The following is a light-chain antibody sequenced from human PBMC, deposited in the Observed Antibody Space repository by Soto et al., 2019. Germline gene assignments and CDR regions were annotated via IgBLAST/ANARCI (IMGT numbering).Light chain of an antibody. V-gene: IGLV1-47*01. CDR3: AAWDDSLSVLYV. CDR1: GSNIGRNY. J-gene: IGLJ1*01. CDR2: RNN. Sequence: QSVLTQPPSASGTPGQRATTFGSGSGSNIGRNYVYWYQQLPGTAPKLLIYRNNKRPSGVPDRFSGSKSGTSASLAISGLRSEDEADYYCAAWDDSLSVLYVFGTGTKVTVL.